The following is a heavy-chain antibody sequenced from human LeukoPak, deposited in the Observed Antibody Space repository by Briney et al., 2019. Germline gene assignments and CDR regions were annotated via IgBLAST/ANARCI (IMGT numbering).Heavy chain of an antibody. CDR1: GYTITAYYY. J-gene: IGHJ6*03. D-gene: IGHD1-26*01. V-gene: IGHV4-38-2*02. CDR2: VYHNGET. Sequence: PSETLSLTCTVSGYTITAYYYWACIRQSPGTGLEWIGSVYHNGETYYNPSLKSRVIISVDTSKNEFSLRLSSVTAADTAVYYCVTPRSWELSDMAVWGRGTTVIVSS. CDR3: VTPRSWELSDMAV.